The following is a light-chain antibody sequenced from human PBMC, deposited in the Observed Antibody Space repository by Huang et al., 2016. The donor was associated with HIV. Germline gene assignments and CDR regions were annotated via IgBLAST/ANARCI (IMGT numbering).Light chain of an antibody. CDR2: AAS. V-gene: IGKV3-15*01. J-gene: IGKJ2*01. CDR1: QSVNTN. CDR3: QQYNKWPPEYT. Sequence: VMMSQSPATLAASPGERVTLAAGASQSVNTNLAWYQQKPCQPPRLLIYAASTRATGVPGRFGGSGSGTEFTLTIDSLHSDDFAVYYCQQYNKWPPEYTFGQGTRLEIK.